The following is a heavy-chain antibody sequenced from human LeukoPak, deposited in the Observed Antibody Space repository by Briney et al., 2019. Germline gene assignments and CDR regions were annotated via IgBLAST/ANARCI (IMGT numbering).Heavy chain of an antibody. CDR2: IYNSGST. D-gene: IGHD6-13*01. CDR1: GGSISSSTYY. J-gene: IGHJ5*02. CDR3: NLGWFDP. V-gene: IGHV4-39*01. Sequence: PSETLSLTCSVSGGSISSSTYYWGWIRQPPGKGLEWIGNIYNSGSTYYNPSLKSRVTISVDTFKNQFSLKLSSVTAADTAVYCSNLGWFDPWGQGTLVTVSS.